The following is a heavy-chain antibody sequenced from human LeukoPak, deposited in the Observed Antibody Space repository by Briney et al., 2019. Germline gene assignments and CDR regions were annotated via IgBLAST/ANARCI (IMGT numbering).Heavy chain of an antibody. J-gene: IGHJ4*02. D-gene: IGHD1-20*01. CDR2: ISAYNGNT. CDR1: GYTFTSHG. Sequence: ASVKVSCKASGYTFTSHGISWVRQAPGQGLEWMGWISAYNGNTNYAQKLQGRVTMSTDTSTSTAYMELRSLRSDDTAVYYCARAQEGITGSNFDYWGQGTLVTVSS. CDR3: ARAQEGITGSNFDY. V-gene: IGHV1-18*01.